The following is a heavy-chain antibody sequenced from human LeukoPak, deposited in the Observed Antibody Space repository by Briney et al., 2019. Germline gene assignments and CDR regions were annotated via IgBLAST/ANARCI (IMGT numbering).Heavy chain of an antibody. CDR1: GFTFSSYA. D-gene: IGHD6-19*01. CDR2: ISGSGGST. V-gene: IGHV3-23*01. Sequence: GGSLRLSCAASGFTFSSYAMSWVRQAPGKGLEWVSAISGSGGSTYYADSVKGRFTISRDNSKNTLYLQMNSVRAEDTAVYYCAKDKYRGIAVAFDYWGQGTLVTVSS. CDR3: AKDKYRGIAVAFDY. J-gene: IGHJ4*02.